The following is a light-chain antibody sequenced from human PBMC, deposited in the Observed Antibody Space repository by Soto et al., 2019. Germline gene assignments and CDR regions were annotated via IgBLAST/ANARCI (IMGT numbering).Light chain of an antibody. J-gene: IGLJ1*01. Sequence: QSALTQPASVSGTPGQSITISCTRSNSDVGIYDFVSWYQHHPGRAPKLIVSEVSHRPSGVSNRFSGSKSGNTASLTISGLQSEEEADYYCISYTSDDVRYVFGTGTKATVL. CDR1: NSDVGIYDF. CDR2: EVS. V-gene: IGLV2-14*01. CDR3: ISYTSDDVRYV.